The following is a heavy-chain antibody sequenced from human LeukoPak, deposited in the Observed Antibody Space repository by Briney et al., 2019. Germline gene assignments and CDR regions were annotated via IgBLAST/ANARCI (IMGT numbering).Heavy chain of an antibody. J-gene: IGHJ4*02. CDR3: AKTDRQQLLPGVFFDY. D-gene: IGHD6-13*01. V-gene: IGHV3-23*01. CDR1: GVTFSTYA. Sequence: GGSLRLSCAVSGVTFSTYAMSWVRQAPGKGLEWVSAVTGSGGSTYYADSVKGRFTVSRDNSKNTLYLQMNSLRAEDTAVYYCAKTDRQQLLPGVFFDYWGQGTLVTVSS. CDR2: VTGSGGST.